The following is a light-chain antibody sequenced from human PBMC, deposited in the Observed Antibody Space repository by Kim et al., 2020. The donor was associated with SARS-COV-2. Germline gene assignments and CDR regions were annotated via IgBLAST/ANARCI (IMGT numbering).Light chain of an antibody. V-gene: IGLV1-44*01. J-gene: IGLJ1*01. CDR1: SSNLGANT. CDR3: AAWDDSMNGLV. Sequence: GQRATISCSGSSSNLGANTVNWYQQLPVTAPKLLIYNNNQRPSGVPDRFSGSKSGTSASLAISGLQSEDEADYYCAAWDDSMNGLVFGTGTKVTVL. CDR2: NNN.